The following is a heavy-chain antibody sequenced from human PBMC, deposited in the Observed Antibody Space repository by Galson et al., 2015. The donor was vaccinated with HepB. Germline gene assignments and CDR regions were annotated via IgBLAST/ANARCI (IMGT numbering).Heavy chain of an antibody. D-gene: IGHD2/OR15-2a*01. CDR3: ARARNSNSPPED. Sequence: SVKVSCRASGYTFISYGISWVRQAPGQGLEWMGWISGYNDNRNFAQKFQGRFTMTTNTSTSTTYMELRTLRPDDTAVYYCARARNSNSPPEDWCQRTLAAGSA. J-gene: IGHJ4*02. V-gene: IGHV1-18*04. CDR2: ISGYNDNR. CDR1: GYTFISYG.